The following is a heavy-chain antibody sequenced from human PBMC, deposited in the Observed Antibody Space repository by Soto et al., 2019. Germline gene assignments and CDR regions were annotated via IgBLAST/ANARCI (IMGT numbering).Heavy chain of an antibody. V-gene: IGHV3-48*02. CDR2: ISSGSSTI. CDR1: GFTFSSYS. CDR3: ARDPHYYDSSGYYFRAFDI. Sequence: PGGSLRLSCAASGFTFSSYSMNWVRQAPGKGLEWLSYISSGSSTIYYAESVKGRFTISRDNAKNSLYLQMNSLRDEDTAVYYCARDPHYYDSSGYYFRAFDIWGQGTMVTVS. D-gene: IGHD3-22*01. J-gene: IGHJ3*02.